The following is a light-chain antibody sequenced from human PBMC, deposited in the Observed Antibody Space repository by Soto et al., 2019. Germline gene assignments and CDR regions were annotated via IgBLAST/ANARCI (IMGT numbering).Light chain of an antibody. V-gene: IGKV3-20*01. CDR3: QQYGSSLLT. CDR2: NTS. J-gene: IGKJ4*01. CDR1: QSVSSSY. Sequence: EIVVTQSPGTLSLSPGERATLSCSASQSVSSSYLAWYQQKPGQAPRLLIYNTSSRATGIPDRFSGSGSGTDFTLTISRLELEDFAVYYCQQYGSSLLTFGGGTKVEIK.